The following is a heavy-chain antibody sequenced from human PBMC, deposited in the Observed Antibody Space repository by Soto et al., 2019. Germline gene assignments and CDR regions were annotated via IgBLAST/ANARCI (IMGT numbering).Heavy chain of an antibody. D-gene: IGHD2-2*01. CDR2: ISAYTGNT. CDR1: GFPFTDYG. CDR3: ARGPYSRSTAYFDY. V-gene: IGHV1-18*01. J-gene: IGHJ4*02. Sequence: QVQLVQSGAEVKKTGASVKVSCKASGFPFTDYGFSWVQQAPGDGLEWMGWISAYTGNTNYAQKVHGRVTMSTDTSTSTAYLELRILRSDDTAVYYCARGPYSRSTAYFDYLGQGTLLTVSS.